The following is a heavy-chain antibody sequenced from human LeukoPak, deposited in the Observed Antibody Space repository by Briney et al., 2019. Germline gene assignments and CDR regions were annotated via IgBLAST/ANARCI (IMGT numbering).Heavy chain of an antibody. CDR3: ARVMTTVVSDAFDI. CDR2: INPNGGGT. CDR1: GYTFTGYY. J-gene: IGHJ3*02. D-gene: IGHD4-23*01. Sequence: ASVKVSCKASGYTFTGYYMHWVRQAPGQGLEWMGWINPNGGGTNYALKFQGRVTMTRDTSISTAYMELSRLRSDDTAVYYCARVMTTVVSDAFDIWGQGTMVTVSS. V-gene: IGHV1-2*02.